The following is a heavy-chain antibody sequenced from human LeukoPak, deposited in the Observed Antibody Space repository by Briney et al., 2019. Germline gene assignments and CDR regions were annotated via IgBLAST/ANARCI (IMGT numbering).Heavy chain of an antibody. D-gene: IGHD2-2*01. V-gene: IGHV1-69*05. J-gene: IGHJ5*02. CDR1: GGTFSSYA. CDR3: ALRDIVVVPAASWFDP. CDR2: IIPIFGTA. Sequence: SVKVSCKASGGTFSSYAISWVRQAPGQGLEWMGGIIPIFGTANYAQKFQGRVTITTDESTSTAYMELSSLRSEDTAVYYCALRDIVVVPAASWFDPWGQGTLGTVSS.